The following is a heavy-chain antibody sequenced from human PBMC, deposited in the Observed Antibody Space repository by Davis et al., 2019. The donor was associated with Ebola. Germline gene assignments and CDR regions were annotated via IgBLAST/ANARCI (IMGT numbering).Heavy chain of an antibody. CDR3: ASDIGYCSGGSCYSDYYYGMDV. CDR1: GGSFSGYY. Sequence: SETLSLTCAVYGGSFSGYYWSWIRQPPGKGLEWIGEITHSGSTNYNPSLKSRVTISVDTSKNQFSLKLSSVTAADTAVYYCASDIGYCSGGSCYSDYYYGMDVWGQGTTVTVSS. D-gene: IGHD2-15*01. CDR2: ITHSGST. V-gene: IGHV4-34*01. J-gene: IGHJ6*02.